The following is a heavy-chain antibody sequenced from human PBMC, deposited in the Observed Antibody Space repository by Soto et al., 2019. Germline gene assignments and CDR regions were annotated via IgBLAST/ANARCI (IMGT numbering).Heavy chain of an antibody. CDR3: TTGPYSSSGQGYFQH. D-gene: IGHD6-6*01. V-gene: IGHV3-15*07. CDR1: GFTFSNAW. J-gene: IGHJ1*01. Sequence: EVQLVESGGGLVKPGGSLRLSCAASGFTFSNAWMNWVRQAPGKGLEWVGRIKSKTDGGTTDYAAPVKGRFTISRDDSKNTLYLQMNSLKTEDTAVYYCTTGPYSSSGQGYFQHWGQGTLVTVSS. CDR2: IKSKTDGGTT.